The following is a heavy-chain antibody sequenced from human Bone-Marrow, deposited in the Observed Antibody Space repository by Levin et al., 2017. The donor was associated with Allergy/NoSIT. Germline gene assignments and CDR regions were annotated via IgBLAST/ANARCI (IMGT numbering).Heavy chain of an antibody. Sequence: GGSLRLSCAASGFTFSSYSMNWVRQAPGKGLEWVSSISSSSSYIYYADSVKGRFTISRDNAKNSLYLQMNSLRAEDTAVYYCASYGDSDGMDVWGQGTTVTVSS. J-gene: IGHJ6*02. CDR3: ASYGDSDGMDV. CDR1: GFTFSSYS. D-gene: IGHD4-17*01. CDR2: ISSSSSYI. V-gene: IGHV3-21*01.